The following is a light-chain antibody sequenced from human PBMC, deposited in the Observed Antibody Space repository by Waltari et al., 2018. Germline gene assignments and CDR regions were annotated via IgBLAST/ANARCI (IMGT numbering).Light chain of an antibody. J-gene: IGKJ1*01. Sequence: DIQMTQSPSTLSASVGDRVTITCRASQSISSWLAWYQQKPGKAPKLLIYKASSLEGGVPSRFSCSGSGTEFTLTISSLQPDDFATYYCQQYNSYSRTFGQGTKVEIK. V-gene: IGKV1-5*03. CDR1: QSISSW. CDR2: KAS. CDR3: QQYNSYSRT.